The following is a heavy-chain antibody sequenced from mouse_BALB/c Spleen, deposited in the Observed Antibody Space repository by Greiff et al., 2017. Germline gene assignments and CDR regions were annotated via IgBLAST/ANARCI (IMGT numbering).Heavy chain of an antibody. J-gene: IGHJ4*01. CDR3: ARDAGGRAMDY. CDR1: GFTFSDFY. CDR2: SRNKANDYTT. Sequence: EVKLMESGGGLVQPGGSLRLSCATSGFTFSDFYMEWVRQPPGKRLGWIAASRNKANDYTTEYSASVKGRFIVSRDTSQSILYLQMNALRPEDTAIYYCARDAGGRAMDYWGQGTSVTVSS. V-gene: IGHV7-1*02. D-gene: IGHD1-1*01.